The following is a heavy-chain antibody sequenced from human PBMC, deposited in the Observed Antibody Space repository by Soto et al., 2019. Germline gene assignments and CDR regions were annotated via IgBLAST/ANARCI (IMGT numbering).Heavy chain of an antibody. CDR1: GGTVGSYS. J-gene: IGHJ6*04. CDR2: IIPIFGTA. V-gene: IGHV1-69*06. CDR3: ARGNRAVAATYFYGMDV. D-gene: IGHD6-19*01. Sequence: SVKVSCKASGGTVGSYSISWVRQAPGQGLEWMGGIIPIFGTANYAQKFLGRVTITADKSTSTAYMELSSLRSEDTAVYFCARGNRAVAATYFYGMDVWGKGTTVTVSS.